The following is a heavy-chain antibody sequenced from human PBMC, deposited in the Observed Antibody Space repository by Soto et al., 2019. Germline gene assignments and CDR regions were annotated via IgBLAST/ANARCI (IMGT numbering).Heavy chain of an antibody. CDR2: IRSKANSYAT. CDR1: GFTFSGSA. CDR3: TRHGGLYVVPVAMRYYYYYMDV. Sequence: EVQLVESGGGLVQPGGSLKLSCAASGFTFSGSAMHWVRQASGKGLEWVRRIRSKANSYATAYAASVKGRFTISRDDSKTTAYLQMNSLKTEDTAVYYCTRHGGLYVVPVAMRYYYYYMDVWGKGSTVTVSS. J-gene: IGHJ6*03. D-gene: IGHD2-2*01. V-gene: IGHV3-73*01.